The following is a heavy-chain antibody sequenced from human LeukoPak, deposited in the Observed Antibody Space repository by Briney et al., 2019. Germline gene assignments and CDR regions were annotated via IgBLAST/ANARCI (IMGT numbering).Heavy chain of an antibody. CDR3: ARVQSLTHFDY. V-gene: IGHV1-2*06. CDR1: GYTFTSYY. J-gene: IGHJ4*02. Sequence: ASVKVSCKASGYTFTSYYMHWVRQAPGQGLEWMGRINPNSGGTNYAQKFQGRVTMTRDTSISTAYMELSRLRSDDTAVYYCARVQSLTHFDYWGQGTLVTVSS. CDR2: INPNSGGT.